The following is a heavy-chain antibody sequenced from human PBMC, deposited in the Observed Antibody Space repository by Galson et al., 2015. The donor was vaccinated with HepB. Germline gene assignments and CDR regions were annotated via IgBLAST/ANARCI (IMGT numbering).Heavy chain of an antibody. CDR1: GFTFTNYA. D-gene: IGHD3-22*01. Sequence: SLRLSCAASGFTFTNYAMHWARQAPGKGLEWVAVTSYDEMYKYYTDSVRGRFTISRDNSKNTLYLQMNSLRTEDTAVYYCAREPRTRRYYYDSSTYGTVDYWGQGSLVTVSS. J-gene: IGHJ4*02. CDR3: AREPRTRRYYYDSSTYGTVDY. V-gene: IGHV3-30*04. CDR2: TSYDEMYK.